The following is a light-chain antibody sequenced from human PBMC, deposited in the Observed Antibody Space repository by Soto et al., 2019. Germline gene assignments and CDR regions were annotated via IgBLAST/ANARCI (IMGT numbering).Light chain of an antibody. CDR3: AAWDDSLNGRV. CDR2: AND. V-gene: IGLV1-44*01. Sequence: QPVLTQPPSASGTPGQRVTISCSGSSSDIGSNTVNWYQQLPGTAPKLVMFANDQRPSGVPDRFSGSKSGTSASLAISGVQSEDEADYYCAAWDDSLNGRVFGGGTKLTVL. J-gene: IGLJ3*02. CDR1: SSDIGSNT.